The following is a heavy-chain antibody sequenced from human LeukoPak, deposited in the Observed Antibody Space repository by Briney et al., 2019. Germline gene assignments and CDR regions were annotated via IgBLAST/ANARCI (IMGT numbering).Heavy chain of an antibody. J-gene: IGHJ4*02. CDR3: ARLGSIAAAGTPDY. Sequence: GGSLRLSCAASGFTVSSNYVSWIRQAPGKGLEWVSYISTSSSHTIYADSVKGRFTISRDNAKNSLSLQVNSLRADDTAVYYCARLGSIAAAGTPDYWGQGTLVTVSS. V-gene: IGHV3-11*06. CDR2: ISTSSSHT. CDR1: GFTVSSNY. D-gene: IGHD6-13*01.